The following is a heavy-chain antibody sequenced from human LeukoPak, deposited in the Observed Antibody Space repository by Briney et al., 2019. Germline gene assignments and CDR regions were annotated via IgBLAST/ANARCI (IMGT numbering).Heavy chain of an antibody. J-gene: IGHJ5*02. CDR2: INHSGST. Sequence: SETLSLTCAVYGGSFSGYYWSWIRQPPGKGLEWIGEINHSGSTNYNPSLKSRVTISVDTSKNQFSLKLNSVTAADTAVYYCARVDGSCSGGSCPSGNWFDPWGQGTLVTVSS. CDR3: ARVDGSCSGGSCPSGNWFDP. CDR1: GGSFSGYY. D-gene: IGHD2-15*01. V-gene: IGHV4-34*01.